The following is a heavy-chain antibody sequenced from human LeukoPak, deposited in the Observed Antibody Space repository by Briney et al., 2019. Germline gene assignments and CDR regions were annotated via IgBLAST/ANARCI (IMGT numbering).Heavy chain of an antibody. J-gene: IGHJ4*02. CDR2: IYADWNT. CDR3: AREHKDYDGDGYYYGY. D-gene: IGHD2-21*02. V-gene: IGHV4-4*07. Sequence: SETLSLTCTVSGGSISNYYWSWIRQLAGKGLEWIERIYADWNTDHNPSLKRRVTMSVDSSKNQFSLRLRSVTAADTAVYYCAREHKDYDGDGYYYGYWGQGTLVTVCS. CDR1: GGSISNYY.